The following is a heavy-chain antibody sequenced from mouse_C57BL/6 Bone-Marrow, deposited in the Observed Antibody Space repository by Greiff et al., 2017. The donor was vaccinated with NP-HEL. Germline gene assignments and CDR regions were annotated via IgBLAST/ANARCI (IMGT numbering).Heavy chain of an antibody. CDR1: GYTFTSYG. CDR3: ARRTSIAY. CDR2: IYPRSGNN. V-gene: IGHV1-81*01. Sequence: QVQLKESGAELARPGASVKLSCKASGYTFTSYGISWVKQRTGQGLEWIGEIYPRSGNNYYNEKFKGKATLTADKSSSTAYMELRSLTSEDSAVYFCARRTSIAYWGQGTLVTVSA. J-gene: IGHJ3*01.